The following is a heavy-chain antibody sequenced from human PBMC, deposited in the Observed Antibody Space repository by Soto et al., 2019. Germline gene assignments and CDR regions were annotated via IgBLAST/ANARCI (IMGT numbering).Heavy chain of an antibody. CDR2: ISAYNGNT. CDR3: ARDRSMYYGMDV. D-gene: IGHD2-8*01. CDR1: GYTFTSFG. V-gene: IGHV1-18*01. J-gene: IGHJ6*02. Sequence: QVQLVQSGGEVKKPGASVKVSCKATGYTFTSFGISWVRQAPGQGLEWMGWISAYNGNTNYSQKLQGRVTMTTDTSTSTAYMELRSLTSDDTAVYYCARDRSMYYGMDVWGQGTTVTVSS.